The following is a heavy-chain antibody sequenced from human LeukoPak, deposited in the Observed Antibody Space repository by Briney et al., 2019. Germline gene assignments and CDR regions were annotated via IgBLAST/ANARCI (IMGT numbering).Heavy chain of an antibody. V-gene: IGHV4-59*08. CDR1: GDSLSSYY. CDR3: ARLASVRAQNDY. Sequence: PSETLSLTCTVSGDSLSSYYWSWIRQPPGKGLEWIGYIYYSGSTNYNPSLKSRVTISVDTSKNQFSLKLSSVTAADTAVYYCARLASVRAQNDYWGQGTLVTVSS. CDR2: IYYSGST. J-gene: IGHJ4*02.